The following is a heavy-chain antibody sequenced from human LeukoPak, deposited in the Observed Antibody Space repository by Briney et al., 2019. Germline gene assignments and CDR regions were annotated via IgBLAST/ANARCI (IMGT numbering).Heavy chain of an antibody. CDR3: ARSAFLVTAPGLYYFDY. Sequence: PSETLSLTCNVSGGSISNYYWSWIRQPPGKAPEWIAYVYHSGSTQYNPSLKSRVSMSVDSSKNQFSLKMSSVTAADTAVYYCARSAFLVTAPGLYYFDYWGQGTLVAVSS. CDR2: VYHSGST. J-gene: IGHJ4*02. CDR1: GGSISNYY. V-gene: IGHV4-59*12. D-gene: IGHD6-13*01.